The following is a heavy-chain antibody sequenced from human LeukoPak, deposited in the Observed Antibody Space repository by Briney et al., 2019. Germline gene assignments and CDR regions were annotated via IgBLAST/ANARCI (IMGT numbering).Heavy chain of an antibody. CDR2: IRYDGSNK. CDR3: ANGHSSGWYIDAFDI. V-gene: IGHV3-30*02. Sequence: QPGGSLRLSCAASGFTFSSYGMHWVRQAPGKGPEWVAFIRYDGSNKYYADSVKGRFTISRDNSKNTLYLQMNSLRAEDTAVYYCANGHSSGWYIDAFDIWGQGTMVTVSS. D-gene: IGHD6-19*01. CDR1: GFTFSSYG. J-gene: IGHJ3*02.